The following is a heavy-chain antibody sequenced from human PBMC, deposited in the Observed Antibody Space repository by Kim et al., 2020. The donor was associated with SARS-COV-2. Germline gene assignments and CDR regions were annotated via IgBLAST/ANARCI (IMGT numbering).Heavy chain of an antibody. CDR3: AKLESGYVRRAFDY. D-gene: IGHD5-12*01. V-gene: IGHV3-23*01. J-gene: IGHJ4*02. Sequence: AEAVKGRFTIPRDKSKNSLYLQMNSLCAEDTAVYYCAKLESGYVRRAFDYWGQGTLVTVAS.